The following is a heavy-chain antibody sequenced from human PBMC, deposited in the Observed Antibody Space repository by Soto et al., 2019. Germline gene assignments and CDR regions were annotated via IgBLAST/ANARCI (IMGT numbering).Heavy chain of an antibody. CDR1: GGSISSYY. CDR2: IYTSGST. V-gene: IGHV4-4*07. Sequence: SETLSLTCTVSGGSISSYYWSWIRQPAGRGLEWIGRIYTSGSTNYNPSLKSRVTMSVDTSKNQFSLKLSSVTAADTAVYYCARWGELLNWFDPWGQGTLVTVSS. J-gene: IGHJ5*02. CDR3: ARWGELLNWFDP. D-gene: IGHD1-26*01.